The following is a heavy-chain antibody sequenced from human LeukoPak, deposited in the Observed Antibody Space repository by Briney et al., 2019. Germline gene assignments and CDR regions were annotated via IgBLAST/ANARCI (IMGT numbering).Heavy chain of an antibody. CDR2: IWYDGSNK. V-gene: IGHV3-33*06. D-gene: IGHD3-3*01. CDR1: GFTFSSYG. Sequence: GSLRLSCAASGFTFSSYGMHWVRQAPGKGLEWVAVIWYDGSNKYYADSVKGRFTISRDNSQNTLYLQMNSLRAEDTAVYYCAKDTEYDFWSGYYTPAFDYWGQGTLVTVSS. J-gene: IGHJ4*02. CDR3: AKDTEYDFWSGYYTPAFDY.